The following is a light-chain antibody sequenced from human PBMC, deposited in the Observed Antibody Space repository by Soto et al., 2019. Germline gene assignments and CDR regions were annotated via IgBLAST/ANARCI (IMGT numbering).Light chain of an antibody. Sequence: IQLTQSPSSLSASVGDSVTITCRASQGISSYLAWYQQKPGKAPKLLIYGASTLQSGVQSRFSGSGSGTDFTLTIRSLQPEDFATYYCXKSYNTWTCGQGTKVDIK. V-gene: IGKV1-39*01. J-gene: IGKJ1*01. CDR3: XKSYNTWT. CDR2: GAS. CDR1: QGISSY.